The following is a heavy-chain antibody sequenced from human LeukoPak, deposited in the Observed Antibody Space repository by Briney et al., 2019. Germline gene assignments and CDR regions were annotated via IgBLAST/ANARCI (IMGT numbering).Heavy chain of an antibody. CDR3: ARDQGIFDY. J-gene: IGHJ4*02. Sequence: GGSLRLSCAASGFTFSSNAIHWVRQAPGKGLEWVAEISYDGGNTYYADSVKGRFTISRDNSKNTLYLQMNSLRAEDTAVYYCARDQGIFDYWGQGTLVTVSS. CDR2: ISYDGGNT. CDR1: GFTFSSNA. V-gene: IGHV3-30-3*01.